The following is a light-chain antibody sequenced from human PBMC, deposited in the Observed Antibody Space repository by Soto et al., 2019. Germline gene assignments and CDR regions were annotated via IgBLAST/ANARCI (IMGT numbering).Light chain of an antibody. J-gene: IGLJ1*01. CDR2: DVS. CDR3: SSYTSSSALYV. V-gene: IGLV2-14*01. Sequence: QSVLTQPASVSGSPGQSITISCTGTGSDVGGFNYVSWYQQHPGKAPKLIIYDVSNRPSGVSNRFSGSKSGNTASLTISGLQAEDEADYYCSSYTSSSALYVFGTGTKVTVL. CDR1: GSDVGGFNY.